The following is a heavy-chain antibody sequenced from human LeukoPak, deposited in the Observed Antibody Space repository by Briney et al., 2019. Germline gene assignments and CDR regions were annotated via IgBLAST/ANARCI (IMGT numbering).Heavy chain of an antibody. CDR1: GGTFSSYA. D-gene: IGHD1-26*01. CDR3: ARVVGYYYYMDV. Sequence: ASVKVSCKASGGTFSSYAISWVRQAPGQGLEWMGGIIPIFGTANYAQKFQGRVTITADKSTSTAYMELSSLRSEDTAVYYCARVVGYYYYMDVWGKGTTVTVSS. V-gene: IGHV1-69*06. CDR2: IIPIFGTA. J-gene: IGHJ6*03.